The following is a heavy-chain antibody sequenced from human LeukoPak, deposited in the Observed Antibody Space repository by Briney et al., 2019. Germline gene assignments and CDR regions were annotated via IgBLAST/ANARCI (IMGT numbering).Heavy chain of an antibody. Sequence: SETLSLTCAVYGGSFSGYYWSWIRQPPGKGLEWIGEINHSGSTNYNPSLKSRVTISVDTSKNQFSLKLSFVTAADTAVYYCASLRYSSGWYFYWYFDLWGRGTLVTVSS. D-gene: IGHD6-19*01. V-gene: IGHV4-34*01. CDR2: INHSGST. CDR1: GGSFSGYY. J-gene: IGHJ2*01. CDR3: ASLRYSSGWYFYWYFDL.